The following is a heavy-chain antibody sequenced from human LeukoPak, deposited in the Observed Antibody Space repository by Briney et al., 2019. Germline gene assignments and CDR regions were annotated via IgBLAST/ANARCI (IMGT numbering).Heavy chain of an antibody. CDR3: ASHRHYGDYLIDY. J-gene: IGHJ4*02. Sequence: SETLSLTCTVSGYSISSGYYWGWIRQPPGKGLEWIGSIYHSGSTYYNPSLKSRVTISVDTSKNQFSLKLSSVTAADTAVYYCASHRHYGDYLIDYWGQGTLVTVSS. D-gene: IGHD4-17*01. CDR1: GYSISSGYY. V-gene: IGHV4-38-2*02. CDR2: IYHSGST.